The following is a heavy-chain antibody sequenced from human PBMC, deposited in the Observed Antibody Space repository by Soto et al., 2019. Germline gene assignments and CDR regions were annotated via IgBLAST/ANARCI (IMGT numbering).Heavy chain of an antibody. CDR3: ARDADYYDSSGYWGYFDY. J-gene: IGHJ4*02. CDR2: IYTSGST. V-gene: IGHV4-4*07. D-gene: IGHD3-22*01. Sequence: SETLSLTCTVSGGSISSYYWSWIRQPAGEGLEWIGRIYTSGSTNYNPSLKSRVTMSVDTSKNQFSLKLSSVTAADTAVYYCARDADYYDSSGYWGYFDYWGQGTLVTVSS. CDR1: GGSISSYY.